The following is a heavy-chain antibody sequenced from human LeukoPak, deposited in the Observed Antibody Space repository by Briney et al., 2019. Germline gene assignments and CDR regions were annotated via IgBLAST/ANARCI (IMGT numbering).Heavy chain of an antibody. D-gene: IGHD3-22*01. J-gene: IGHJ3*02. CDR1: GGSISSSSYY. CDR2: IYYSGST. V-gene: IGHV4-39*07. Sequence: SETLSLTCTASGGSISSSSYYWGWIRQPPGKGLEWIGSIYYSGSTYYNPSLNSRVTMSVDTSKNQVSLKLYSMTAADTAVYYCARAHASGYFDVFDIWGQGTMVTVSS. CDR3: ARAHASGYFDVFDI.